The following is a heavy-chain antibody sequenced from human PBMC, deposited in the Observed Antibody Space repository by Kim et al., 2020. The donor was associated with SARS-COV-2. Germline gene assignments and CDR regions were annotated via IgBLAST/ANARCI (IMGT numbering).Heavy chain of an antibody. J-gene: IGHJ2*01. Sequence: SETLSLTCTVSGGSISSYYWSWIRQPPGKGLEWIGYIYYSGSTNYNPSLKSRVTISVDTSKNQFSLKLSSVTAADTAVYYCARVFIICSSTSCNPGTWGGRYFDLWGRGTLVTVSS. D-gene: IGHD2-2*01. V-gene: IGHV4-59*13. CDR1: GGSISSYY. CDR2: IYYSGST. CDR3: ARVFIICSSTSCNPGTWGGRYFDL.